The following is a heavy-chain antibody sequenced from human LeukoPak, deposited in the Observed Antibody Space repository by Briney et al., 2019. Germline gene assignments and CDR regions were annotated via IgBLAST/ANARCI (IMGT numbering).Heavy chain of an antibody. CDR1: GFTFSSYW. CDR2: IKQDGSEK. J-gene: IGHJ6*03. Sequence: PGGSLRLSCAASGFTFSSYWMSWVRQAPGKGLEGVANIKQDGSEKYYVDSVKGGFTISRDNAKTSLFLQMNSLRAEDTAVYYCARDNRLSLSGGVYYYYYMDVWGKGTTVTVSS. D-gene: IGHD2/OR15-2a*01. CDR3: ARDNRLSLSGGVYYYYYMDV. V-gene: IGHV3-7*01.